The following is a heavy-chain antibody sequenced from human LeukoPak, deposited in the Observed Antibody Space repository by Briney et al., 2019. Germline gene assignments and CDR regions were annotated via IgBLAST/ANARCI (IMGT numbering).Heavy chain of an antibody. CDR3: AKAHYYGSGILDY. V-gene: IGHV3-23*01. Sequence: GGSLRLSCAASGFMFSSYAMGWVRQAPGKGLEWVSAVGSGGSTFYADSVKGRFTISRDNSKNTLYLQMNSLRAEDTAVYYCAKAHYYGSGILDYWGQGTLVTVSS. D-gene: IGHD3-10*01. J-gene: IGHJ4*02. CDR1: GFMFSSYA. CDR2: VGSGGST.